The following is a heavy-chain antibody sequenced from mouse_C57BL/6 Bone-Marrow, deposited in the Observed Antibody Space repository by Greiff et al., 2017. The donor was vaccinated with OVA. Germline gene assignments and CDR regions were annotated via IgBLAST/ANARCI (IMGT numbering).Heavy chain of an antibody. Sequence: QVQLQQSGAELVKPGASVKLSCKASGSTFTSYWMHWVKQKPGRGLEWIGRIDPNSGGTKYNEKFKSKATLTVDKHSSTAYMQLSSLTSEDSAVYYCARALYYYGSSYYFDYWGQGTTLTVSS. CDR1: GSTFTSYW. CDR2: IDPNSGGT. CDR3: ARALYYYGSSYYFDY. V-gene: IGHV1-72*01. D-gene: IGHD1-1*01. J-gene: IGHJ2*01.